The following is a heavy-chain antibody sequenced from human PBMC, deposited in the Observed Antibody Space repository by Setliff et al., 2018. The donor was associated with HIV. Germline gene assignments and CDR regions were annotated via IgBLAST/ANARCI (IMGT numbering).Heavy chain of an antibody. CDR2: ITGGDGNT. CDR3: ARGSNDFLSGYVYPYYYYYMDV. J-gene: IGHJ6*03. V-gene: IGHV1-3*03. D-gene: IGHD3-3*01. Sequence: ASVKVSCKASGYSFINHAIHWVRQAPGHRLEWMGRITGGDGNTKYSQEFQGRVTITRDTSASTAYMELRSLRSEDMAVFYCARGSNDFLSGYVYPYYYYYMDVWGKGTTVTVSS. CDR1: GYSFINHA.